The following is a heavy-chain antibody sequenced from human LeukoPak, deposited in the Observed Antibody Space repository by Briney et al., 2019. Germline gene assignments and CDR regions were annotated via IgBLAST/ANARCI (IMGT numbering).Heavy chain of an antibody. CDR3: ARGPYDILTGPIGMDV. V-gene: IGHV4-34*01. D-gene: IGHD3-9*01. J-gene: IGHJ6*04. CDR2: INHSGST. Sequence: SETLSLTCAVYGGSFSGYYWSWIRQPPGKGLEWIGEINHSGSTNYNPSLKSRVTISVDTSKNQFSLKLSSVTAADTAVYYCARGPYDILTGPIGMDVWGKGTTATVSS. CDR1: GGSFSGYY.